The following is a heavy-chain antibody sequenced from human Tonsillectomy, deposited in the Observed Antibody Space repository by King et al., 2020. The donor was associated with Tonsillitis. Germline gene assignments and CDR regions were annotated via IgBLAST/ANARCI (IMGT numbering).Heavy chain of an antibody. CDR3: AKNTDYYYDSGCEKHFDS. J-gene: IGHJ4*02. CDR2: ISGAGGST. V-gene: IGHV3-23*04. CDR1: GFTFSNYA. Sequence: QLVQSGGGLVQPGGSLRLSCAASGFTFSNYAMSWVRQAPGKGLEWVSTISGAGGSTYYADSVKGRFTISRDNSKNTLYLQMNSLRAADTAVYYCAKNTDYYYDSGCEKHFDSWGQGTLVTVSS. D-gene: IGHD3-10*01.